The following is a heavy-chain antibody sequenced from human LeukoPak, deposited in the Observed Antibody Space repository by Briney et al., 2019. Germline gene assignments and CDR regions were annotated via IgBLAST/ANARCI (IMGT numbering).Heavy chain of an antibody. V-gene: IGHV3-48*04. D-gene: IGHD2-15*01. CDR3: ARRRSCSGGSCYSHFDY. CDR2: MYASGGPI. Sequence: PGVSLRLSCAASGFTFSNSWMNWVRQAPGKGLEWLSYMYASGGPIYYADSVEGRFTISRDNARNSLYLQMHSLRAEDTAVYYCARRRSCSGGSCYSHFDYWGQGTLVTV. J-gene: IGHJ4*02. CDR1: GFTFSNSW.